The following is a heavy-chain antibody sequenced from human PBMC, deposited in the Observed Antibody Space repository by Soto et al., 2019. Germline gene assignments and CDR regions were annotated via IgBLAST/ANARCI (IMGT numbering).Heavy chain of an antibody. J-gene: IGHJ5*02. Sequence: SGNVACNSSGYIFTSYVIHMVRQAPGQRLEWMGWINAGNGNTKYSQKFQGRVTITSDTSARTAYMELSSLRSEDTAVYYCARGNNLFDPWGQGTLVTVSS. CDR3: ARGNNLFDP. CDR2: INAGNGNT. CDR1: GYIFTSYV. V-gene: IGHV1-3*01.